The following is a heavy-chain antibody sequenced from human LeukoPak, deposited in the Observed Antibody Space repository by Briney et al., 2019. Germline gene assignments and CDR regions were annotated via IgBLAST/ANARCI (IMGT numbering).Heavy chain of an antibody. CDR3: ARSDTAMTFDY. Sequence: GRSLRLSCAASGFTFSSYAMHWVRQAPGKGLEWVAVISYDGSNKYYADSVKGRFTISRDNSKDTLYLQMNSLRAEDTAVYYCARSDTAMTFDYWGQGTLVTVSS. CDR1: GFTFSSYA. CDR2: ISYDGSNK. V-gene: IGHV3-30-3*01. J-gene: IGHJ4*02. D-gene: IGHD5-18*01.